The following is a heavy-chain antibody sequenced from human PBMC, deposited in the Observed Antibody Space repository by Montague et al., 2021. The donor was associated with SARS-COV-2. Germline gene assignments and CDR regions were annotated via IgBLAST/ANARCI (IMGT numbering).Heavy chain of an antibody. D-gene: IGHD1-1*01. J-gene: IGHJ2*01. CDR3: ARAGSQRFFEF. V-gene: IGHV4-34*01. CDR1: SGSLRNYY. CDR2: IRLPGGT. Sequence: SETLSLTCAVNSGSLRNYYWSWIRQPPGKGLEWIGEIRLPGGTNYDPSLKCRVTISLGTSNNHVSLNLNSVTTADTAVYFCARAGSQRFFEFWGRGTLVTVSS.